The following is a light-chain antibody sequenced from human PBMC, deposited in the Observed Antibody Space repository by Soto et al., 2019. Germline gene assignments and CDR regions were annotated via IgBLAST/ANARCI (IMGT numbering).Light chain of an antibody. V-gene: IGKV1-5*01. CDR3: QQSNTFWT. CDR2: DVS. Sequence: DIQMIQSPSTLSASVGDRVTITCRASQSISSWLAWYQQKPGKAPKLLIYDVSSLESGVPSRFSGSGSGTEFTLTISSLQPDDSATYYCQQSNTFWTFGQGTKVDIK. CDR1: QSISSW. J-gene: IGKJ1*01.